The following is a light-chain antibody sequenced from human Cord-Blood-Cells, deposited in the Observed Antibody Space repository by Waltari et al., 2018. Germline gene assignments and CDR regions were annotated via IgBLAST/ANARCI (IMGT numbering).Light chain of an antibody. V-gene: IGLV2-8*01. CDR2: EVS. J-gene: IGLJ2*01. CDR3: SSYAGSNNLV. Sequence: QSALTQPPSASGSPGQSVTISCTGTSSDVGGYNYVSWYQQHPGKAPKLMIYEVSKRPSGVPGRFSGSKSGNTASLTVSGLQAEDGADYYCSSYAGSNNLVFGGGTKLTVL. CDR1: SSDVGGYNY.